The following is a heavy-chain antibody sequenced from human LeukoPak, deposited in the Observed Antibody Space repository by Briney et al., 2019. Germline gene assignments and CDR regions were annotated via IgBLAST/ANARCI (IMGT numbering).Heavy chain of an antibody. CDR1: GFTFSSYD. D-gene: IGHD3-9*01. CDR3: ARRPFKYYDILTGSYRSEFDY. CDR2: ISGSGSST. V-gene: IGHV3-23*01. J-gene: IGHJ4*02. Sequence: GGSLRLSCAASGFTFSSYDMSWVRQAPGKGLEWVSGISGSGSSTYYADSVKGRFTISRDNSKSTLYLQMNSLRAEDTAVYYCARRPFKYYDILTGSYRSEFDYWGQGTLVTVSS.